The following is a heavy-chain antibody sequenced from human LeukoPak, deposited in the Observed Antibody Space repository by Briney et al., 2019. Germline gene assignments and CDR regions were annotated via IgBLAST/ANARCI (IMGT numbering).Heavy chain of an antibody. CDR2: IYTSGST. Sequence: SQTLSLTCTVSGGSISSGSYYWSWIRQPAGKGLERIGRIYTSGSTNYNPSLKSRATISVDTSKNQLSLKLGSLTAADTAMYYCARDNFGDYNFDHWGQGTLVTVSS. CDR3: ARDNFGDYNFDH. V-gene: IGHV4-61*02. D-gene: IGHD4-17*01. CDR1: GGSISSGSYY. J-gene: IGHJ4*02.